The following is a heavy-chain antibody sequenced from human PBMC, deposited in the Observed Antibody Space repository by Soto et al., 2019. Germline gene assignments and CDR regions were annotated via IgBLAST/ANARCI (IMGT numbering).Heavy chain of an antibody. CDR2: IHPGDPDI. J-gene: IGHJ4*02. V-gene: IGHV5-51*01. Sequence: PGESLKISCKGAGYRFSIYWVGWVLQKAGKGLEWMGMIHPGDPDIIYSPSFQGQVTISADKSTSTAYLQWSNLKASDTAIYYCVSPITVFGVFFLWGRGTLVTVSS. CDR1: GYRFSIYW. D-gene: IGHD3-3*01. CDR3: VSPITVFGVFFL.